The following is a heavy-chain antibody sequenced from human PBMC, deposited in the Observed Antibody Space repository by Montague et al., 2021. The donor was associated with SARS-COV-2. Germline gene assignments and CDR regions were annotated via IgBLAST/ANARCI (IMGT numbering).Heavy chain of an antibody. J-gene: IGHJ6*03. Sequence: SETLSLTCAVHGGSFSGYYWNWIRQRPGKGLEWIGEINHGGSTDYNPSLKNRLTISADTSKNQFSLKLTSVAATDTAVYYCARLRDGVVPSPILGIGPYFTYCYMDVGGKGTTVTVS. V-gene: IGHV4-34*01. D-gene: IGHD2-15*01. CDR2: INHGGST. CDR1: GGSFSGYY. CDR3: ARLRDGVVPSPILGIGPYFTYCYMDV.